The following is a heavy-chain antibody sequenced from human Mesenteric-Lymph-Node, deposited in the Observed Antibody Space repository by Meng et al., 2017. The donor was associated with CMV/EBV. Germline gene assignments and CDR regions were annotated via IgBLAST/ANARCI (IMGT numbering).Heavy chain of an antibody. D-gene: IGHD6-6*01. CDR1: GFTFTSSA. J-gene: IGHJ4*02. V-gene: IGHV1-58*01. CDR3: AADPFQWQLGPFDY. Sequence: SVKVSCKASGFTFTSSAVQWVQQARGQRLEWIGWIVVGSGNTNYAQKFQERVTITRDMSTSTAYMELSSLRSEDTAVYYCAADPFQWQLGPFDYWGQGTLVTVSS. CDR2: IVVGSGNT.